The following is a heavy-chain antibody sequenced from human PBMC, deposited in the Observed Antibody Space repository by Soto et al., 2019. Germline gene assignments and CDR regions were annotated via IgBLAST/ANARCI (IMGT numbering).Heavy chain of an antibody. Sequence: GGSLRLSCAASGFTFSSYAMSWVRQAPGKGLEWVSAISGSGGSTYYADSVKGRFTISRDNSKNTLYLQMNSLRAEDTAVYYCAKDNWTYYYDSSGYCFDYWGQGTLVTVSS. D-gene: IGHD3-22*01. CDR2: ISGSGGST. J-gene: IGHJ4*02. V-gene: IGHV3-23*01. CDR3: AKDNWTYYYDSSGYCFDY. CDR1: GFTFSSYA.